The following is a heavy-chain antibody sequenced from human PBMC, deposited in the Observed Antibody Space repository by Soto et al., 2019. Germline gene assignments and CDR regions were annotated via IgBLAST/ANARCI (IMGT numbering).Heavy chain of an antibody. J-gene: IGHJ6*02. D-gene: IGHD3-22*01. Sequence: ASVKVSCKASGYTFTGYYMHWVRQAPGQGLEWMGWINPNSGGTNYAQKFQGWVTMTRDTSISTAYMELSRLRSDDTAVYYCARAGDDSSGYYSYRYYYGMDVWGQGTTVTVSS. CDR3: ARAGDDSSGYYSYRYYYGMDV. CDR1: GYTFTGYY. V-gene: IGHV1-2*04. CDR2: INPNSGGT.